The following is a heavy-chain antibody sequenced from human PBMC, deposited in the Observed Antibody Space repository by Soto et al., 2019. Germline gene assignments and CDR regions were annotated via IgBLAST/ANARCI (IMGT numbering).Heavy chain of an antibody. V-gene: IGHV3-30*03. CDR2: ISHDGSSM. CDR3: MTTGSADHSDY. CDR1: GIFFSSYG. Sequence: QVQLVESGGGVFQAGRSLRLSCAVSGIFFSSYGMHWVRQAPGKGLEWVALISHDGSSMFYGDSVRGRFTISRDNSRDMVFLQMSGMRPKDTTIYYCMTTGSADHSDYWSQGTLVTVSS. D-gene: IGHD4-17*01. J-gene: IGHJ4*02.